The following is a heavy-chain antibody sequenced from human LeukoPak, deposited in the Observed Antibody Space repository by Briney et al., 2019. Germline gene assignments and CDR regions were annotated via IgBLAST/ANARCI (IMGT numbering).Heavy chain of an antibody. Sequence: ASVKVSCKASGYTFTSYDINWVRQAPGQGLEWMGIINPSGGSTSYAQKFQGRVTMTRDMSTSTVYMELSSLRSEDTAVYYCARDGYDYVWGSYRPLGYWGQGTLVTVSS. V-gene: IGHV1-46*01. CDR3: ARDGYDYVWGSYRPLGY. CDR1: GYTFTSYD. D-gene: IGHD3-16*02. CDR2: INPSGGST. J-gene: IGHJ4*02.